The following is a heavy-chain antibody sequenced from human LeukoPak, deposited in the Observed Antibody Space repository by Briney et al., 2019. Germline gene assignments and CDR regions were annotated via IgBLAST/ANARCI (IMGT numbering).Heavy chain of an antibody. J-gene: IGHJ5*02. D-gene: IGHD6-19*01. Sequence: PGESLKISCKGSGYSFTSYWIGWVRQMPGKGLEWMGIIYPGDSDTRYSPSFQGQVTISADKSISTAYLQWSSLKASDTAMYYCARHGPRSSGWYLYNWFDPWGQGTLVTVSS. CDR3: ARHGPRSSGWYLYNWFDP. CDR2: IYPGDSDT. V-gene: IGHV5-51*01. CDR1: GYSFTSYW.